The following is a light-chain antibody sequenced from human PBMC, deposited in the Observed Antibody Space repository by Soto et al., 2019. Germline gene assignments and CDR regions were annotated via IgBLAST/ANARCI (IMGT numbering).Light chain of an antibody. CDR3: QQHNSFSIT. J-gene: IGKJ5*01. V-gene: IGKV1-5*03. CDR1: QSISSW. Sequence: DIQMTQSPSTLSASIGDRVTITCRASQSISSWLAWYQQKPGKAPKLLIYKASSLESGVPSRFSGSGSGTEFTLTINSLQADDFATYYCQQHNSFSITFGQGTRWRL. CDR2: KAS.